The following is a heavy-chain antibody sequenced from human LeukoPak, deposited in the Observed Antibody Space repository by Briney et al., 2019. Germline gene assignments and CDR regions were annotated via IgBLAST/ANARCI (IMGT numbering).Heavy chain of an antibody. CDR1: GFNVYNNY. CDR3: AKGPKSRIVVVPAATNYFDY. CDR2: ISGSGGST. V-gene: IGHV3-23*01. Sequence: PGGSLRLSCVVSGFNVYNNYMCWVRQVPGKGLEWVSAISGSGGSTYYADSVKGRFTISRDNSKNTLYLQMNSLRAEDTAVYYCAKGPKSRIVVVPAATNYFDYWGQGTLVTVSS. J-gene: IGHJ4*02. D-gene: IGHD2-2*01.